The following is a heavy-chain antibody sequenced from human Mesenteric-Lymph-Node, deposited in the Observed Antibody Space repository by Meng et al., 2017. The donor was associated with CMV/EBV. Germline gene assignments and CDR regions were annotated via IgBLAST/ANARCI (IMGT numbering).Heavy chain of an antibody. CDR3: AKKAGAGYSSSYYFDH. CDR2: ISWDGERT. CDR1: GFTFDDYN. Sequence: GESLKISCVASGFTFDDYNMNWVRQAPGKGLEWVSLISWDGERTQYADSVKGRFTISRDNSKNSLFLQMSSLKTEDTAFYYCAKKAGAGYSSSYYFDHWGQGTLVTVSS. J-gene: IGHJ4*02. D-gene: IGHD5-18*01. V-gene: IGHV3-43*01.